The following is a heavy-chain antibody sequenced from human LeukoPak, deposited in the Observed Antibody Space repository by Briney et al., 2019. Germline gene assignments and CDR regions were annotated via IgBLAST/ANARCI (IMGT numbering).Heavy chain of an antibody. CDR1: GGSISSGGYY. J-gene: IGHJ4*02. D-gene: IGHD4-17*01. Sequence: KSSQTLSLTCTVSGGSISSGGYYWSWVRQHPEKGLEWIGYIYYSGTAYYNPSLKSRVTVSVDTSKNQFSLELDSVTAADTAVYYCARFSNDHGVKFDYWGQGTLVTVSS. V-gene: IGHV4-31*03. CDR2: IYYSGTA. CDR3: ARFSNDHGVKFDY.